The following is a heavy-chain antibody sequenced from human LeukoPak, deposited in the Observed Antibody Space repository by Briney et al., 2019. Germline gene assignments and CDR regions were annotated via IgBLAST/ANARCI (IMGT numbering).Heavy chain of an antibody. V-gene: IGHV5-51*01. CDR2: IYPGDSDT. D-gene: IGHD7-27*01. J-gene: IGHJ4*02. CDR3: ARHAGDLPDY. CDR1: GWGFTSYW. Sequence: GGALRISFKGSGWGFTSYWIGWVRQMPGKGVEWMGIIYPGDSDTRYSASFQGQVTISADKSIITAYLQWSSLKASDTAMYYCARHAGDLPDYWGQGTLVAVSS.